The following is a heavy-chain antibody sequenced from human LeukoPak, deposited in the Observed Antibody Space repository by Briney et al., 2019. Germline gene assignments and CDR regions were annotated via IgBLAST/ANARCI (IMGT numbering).Heavy chain of an antibody. CDR3: AKVLRGGYPFDGFDI. CDR1: GFTFSSYS. J-gene: IGHJ3*02. D-gene: IGHD3-22*01. CDR2: ISSSSSYI. V-gene: IGHV3-21*04. Sequence: PGGSLRLSCAASGFTFSSYSMNWVRQAPGKGLEWVSSISSSSSYIYYADSVKGRFTISRDNSKNTLYLQMNSLRAEDTAVYYCAKVLRGGYPFDGFDIWGQGTMVTVSS.